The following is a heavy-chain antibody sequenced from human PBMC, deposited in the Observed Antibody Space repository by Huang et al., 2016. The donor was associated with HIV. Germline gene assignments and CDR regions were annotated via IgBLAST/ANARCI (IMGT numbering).Heavy chain of an antibody. D-gene: IGHD2-15*01. V-gene: IGHV3-74*01. CDR3: ARAGGFEI. CDR1: GFKFSNYW. Sequence: EEHLVESGGGLVQPGGSLRLSCEASGFKFSNYWMQWVLQAPGKGLMWVSRIKIDGRTTDYADSVKGRFTISRENAKNTLYLQMSSLTAEDTAIYYCARAGGFEIWGQGTVVTVSS. J-gene: IGHJ3*02. CDR2: IKIDGRTT.